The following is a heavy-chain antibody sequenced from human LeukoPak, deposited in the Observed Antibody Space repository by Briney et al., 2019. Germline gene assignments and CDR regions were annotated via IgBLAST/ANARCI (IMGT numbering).Heavy chain of an antibody. J-gene: IGHJ6*03. CDR1: GGTFSSYA. D-gene: IGHD3-10*01. CDR3: ARDSAYLLWFGELSSNMDV. V-gene: IGHV1-2*02. CDR2: INPNSGGT. Sequence: ASVKVSCKASGGTFSSYAISWVRQAPGQGLEWMGWINPNSGGTNYAQKFQGRVTMTRDTSISTAYMELSRLRSDDTAVYYCARDSAYLLWFGELSSNMDVWGKGTTVTISS.